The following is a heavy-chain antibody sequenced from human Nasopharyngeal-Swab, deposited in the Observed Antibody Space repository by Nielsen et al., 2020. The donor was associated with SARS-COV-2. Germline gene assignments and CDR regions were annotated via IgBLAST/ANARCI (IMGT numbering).Heavy chain of an antibody. J-gene: IGHJ4*02. CDR2: ISSSSYI. V-gene: IGHV3-21*01. D-gene: IGHD6-13*01. Sequence: GESLKISCAASGFTFSSYSMNWVRQAPGKGLEWVSSISSSSYIYYADSVKGRFTISRDNAKNSLYLQMNSLRAEDTAVYYCARDRVKLIAAAATYFDYWGQGTLVTVSS. CDR1: GFTFSSYS. CDR3: ARDRVKLIAAAATYFDY.